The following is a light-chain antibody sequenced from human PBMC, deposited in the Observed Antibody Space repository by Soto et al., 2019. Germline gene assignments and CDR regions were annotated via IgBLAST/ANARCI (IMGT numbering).Light chain of an antibody. CDR3: QQLNSFPIP. V-gene: IGKV1-9*01. J-gene: IGKJ3*01. CDR1: QGIANY. Sequence: IQLTQSPSSLSASVGDRVTISCRASQGIANYLAWYQQKPGKAPKLLIYGASTVQSGVPSRCSGSGSGTDFTLTISSLQPEDFATYYCQQLNSFPIPFGPGTKVDIK. CDR2: GAS.